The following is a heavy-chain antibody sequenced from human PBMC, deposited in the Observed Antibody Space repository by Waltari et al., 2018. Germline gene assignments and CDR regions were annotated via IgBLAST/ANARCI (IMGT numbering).Heavy chain of an antibody. CDR3: ARVERITIFGVVIIGDYYVDY. CDR1: GYTFTGYY. V-gene: IGHV1-2*06. D-gene: IGHD3-3*01. CDR2: INPKRGGT. J-gene: IGHJ4*02. Sequence: QVQLVQSGAEVKKPGASVKVSCKASGYTFTGYYMHWVRQAPGQGLEWMGRINPKRGGTNYAQKFQGSVTMTRDPSISTAYMERSRLRSDDTAVYYCARVERITIFGVVIIGDYYVDYWGQGTLVTVSS.